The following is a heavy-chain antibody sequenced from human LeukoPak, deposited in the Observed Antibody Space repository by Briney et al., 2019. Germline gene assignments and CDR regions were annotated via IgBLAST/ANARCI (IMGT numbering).Heavy chain of an antibody. CDR3: ARRYYYYYMDV. CDR1: GGSFSGYY. CDR2: INHSGST. J-gene: IGHJ6*03. V-gene: IGHV4-34*01. Sequence: SETLSLTCAVYGGSFSGYYWSWIRQPPGKGLEWIGEINHSGSTNYNPSLKSRVTISVDTSKNQFSLKLSSVTAADTAVYYCARRYYYYYMDVWGKGTTVTVSS.